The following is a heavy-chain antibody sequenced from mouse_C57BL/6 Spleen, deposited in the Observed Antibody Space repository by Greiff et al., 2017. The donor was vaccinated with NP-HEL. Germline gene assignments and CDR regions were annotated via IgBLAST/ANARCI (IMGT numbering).Heavy chain of an antibody. CDR1: GYTFTDYN. D-gene: IGHD2-3*01. V-gene: IGHV1-18*01. Sequence: EVMLVESGPELVKPGASVKISCKASGYTFTDYNMDWVKQSHGKSLEWIGDINPYNGGTTYNQKFKGKATLTVDKSSSTAYMELRSLTSEDTAVDYCASFLFEDYYAMDYWGQGTSVTVSS. CDR2: INPYNGGT. J-gene: IGHJ4*01. CDR3: ASFLFEDYYAMDY.